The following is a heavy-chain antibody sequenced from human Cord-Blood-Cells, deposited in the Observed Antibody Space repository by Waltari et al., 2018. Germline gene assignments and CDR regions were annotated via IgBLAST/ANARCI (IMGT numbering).Heavy chain of an antibody. V-gene: IGHV3-30-3*01. D-gene: IGHD6-19*01. CDR2: ISYDGSNK. CDR3: ASGGSGWYFDY. CDR1: GFTFSSYA. J-gene: IGHJ4*02. Sequence: QVQLVESGGGVVQPGRSLRVSCAASGFTFSSYAMHRVRQAPGKGLELVAVISYDGSNKYYADSVEGRFTISRDNSKNTLYLQMNSLRAEDTAVYYCASGGSGWYFDYWGQGTLVTVSS.